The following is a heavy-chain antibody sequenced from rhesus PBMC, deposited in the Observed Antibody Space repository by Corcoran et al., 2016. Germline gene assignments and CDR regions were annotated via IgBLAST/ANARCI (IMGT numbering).Heavy chain of an antibody. CDR1: GGSISSSY. J-gene: IGHJ4*01. Sequence: QLQLQESGPGLVKPSETLSVTCAVSGGSISSSYWSWIPQAPGKGLEWIGYIYGSGSSTNYNPSPKSRVTLSVDTSKTQLSLKLSSVTAADTAVYYCASGGVAAPFDYWGQGVLVTVSS. V-gene: IGHV4-169*02. CDR2: IYGSGSST. CDR3: ASGGVAAPFDY. D-gene: IGHD4-29*01.